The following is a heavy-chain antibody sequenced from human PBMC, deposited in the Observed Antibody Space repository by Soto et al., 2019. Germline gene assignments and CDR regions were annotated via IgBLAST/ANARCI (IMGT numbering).Heavy chain of an antibody. CDR3: ARDRSTSDY. CDR1: GYTFSSYG. D-gene: IGHD2-2*01. V-gene: IGHV1-18*01. J-gene: IGHJ4*02. CDR2: IRPDSGNT. Sequence: ASVKVSCKASGYTFSSYGISWVRQAPGQGLEWMGWIRPDSGNTDYAQKFEGRVTMTADTSTSTAYMELRSLRSDDTAVYYCARDRSTSDYWGQGTLVTVSS.